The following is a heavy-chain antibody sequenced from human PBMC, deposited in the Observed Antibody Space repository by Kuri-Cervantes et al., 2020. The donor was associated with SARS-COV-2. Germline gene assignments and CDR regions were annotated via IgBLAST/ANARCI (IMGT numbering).Heavy chain of an antibody. J-gene: IGHJ4*02. CDR2: IYYSGST. V-gene: IGHV4-59*01. CDR3: ARGVVVVPAAVIFFDY. D-gene: IGHD2-2*01. Sequence: SETLSLTCTVSGGSISSYYWSWIRQPPGKGLEWIGYIYYSGSTNYNPSLKSRVTISVDTSKSQFSLKLSSVTAADTAVYYCARGVVVVPAAVIFFDYWGQGTLVTVSS. CDR1: GGSISSYY.